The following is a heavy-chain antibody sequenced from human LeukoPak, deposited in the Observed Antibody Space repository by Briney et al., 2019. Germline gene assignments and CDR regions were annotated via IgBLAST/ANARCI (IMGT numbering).Heavy chain of an antibody. CDR3: ARDWKTNSFDY. CDR1: EFTFTTYG. Sequence: GGSLRLSCAASEFTFTTYGMHWVRQAPGKGLEWVAFIYYDGSNIYYADYVKGRFNISRDISKNTLYLQMDSLRAEDTAIYYCARDWKTNSFDYWGQGTLVTVSS. D-gene: IGHD1-1*01. V-gene: IGHV3-33*01. CDR2: IYYDGSNI. J-gene: IGHJ4*02.